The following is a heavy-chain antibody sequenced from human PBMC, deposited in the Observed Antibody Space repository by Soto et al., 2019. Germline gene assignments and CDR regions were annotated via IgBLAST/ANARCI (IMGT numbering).Heavy chain of an antibody. J-gene: IGHJ4*02. CDR3: ARFYDSSGYANFDY. Sequence: SEPLSLTCTVSGGSISSGDYYWSWIRQPPGKGLEWIGYIYYSGSTYYNPSLKSRVTISVDTSKNQFSLKLSSVTAADTAVYYCARFYDSSGYANFDYWGQGTLVTVSS. D-gene: IGHD3-22*01. CDR1: GGSISSGDYY. V-gene: IGHV4-30-4*01. CDR2: IYYSGST.